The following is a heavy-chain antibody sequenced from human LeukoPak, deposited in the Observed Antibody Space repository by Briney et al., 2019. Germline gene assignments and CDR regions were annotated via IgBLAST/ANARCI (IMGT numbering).Heavy chain of an antibody. V-gene: IGHV1-69*13. CDR2: IIPIFGTA. Sequence: SVTVSCTASGGTFSIYAISWVRQAPGQGLEWMGGIIPIFGTANYAQKFQGRVTITADESTSTAYMELSSLRSEDTAVYYCARAPRPNYDSSGDNWFDPWGQGTLVTVSS. J-gene: IGHJ5*02. CDR3: ARAPRPNYDSSGDNWFDP. D-gene: IGHD3-22*01. CDR1: GGTFSIYA.